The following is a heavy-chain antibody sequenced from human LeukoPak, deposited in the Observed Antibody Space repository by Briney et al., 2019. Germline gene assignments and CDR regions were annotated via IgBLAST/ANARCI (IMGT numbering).Heavy chain of an antibody. D-gene: IGHD2-2*01. CDR2: IRYDGSNK. V-gene: IGHV3-30*02. CDR1: GFTFRSYG. CDR3: AKERLRYCSSTSCSPFDP. J-gene: IGHJ5*02. Sequence: GGSLRLSCAASGFTFRSYGMHWVRQAPGKGLEWVAFIRYDGSNKYYADSVKGRFTISRDNSKNTLYLQMNSLRAQDTAVYYCAKERLRYCSSTSCSPFDPWGQGTLVTVSS.